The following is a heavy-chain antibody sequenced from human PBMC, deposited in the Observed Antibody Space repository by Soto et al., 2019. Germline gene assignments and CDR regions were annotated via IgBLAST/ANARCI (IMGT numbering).Heavy chain of an antibody. CDR2: ISSSSSTI. CDR3: ASPADYDSSGYYSDY. J-gene: IGHJ4*02. D-gene: IGHD3-22*01. Sequence: GGSLRLSCAASGLTFSSYSMNWVRQAPGKGLEWVSYISSSSSTIYYADSVKGRFTISRDNAKNSLYLQMNSLRDEDTAVYYCASPADYDSSGYYSDYWGQGTLVTVSS. CDR1: GLTFSSYS. V-gene: IGHV3-48*02.